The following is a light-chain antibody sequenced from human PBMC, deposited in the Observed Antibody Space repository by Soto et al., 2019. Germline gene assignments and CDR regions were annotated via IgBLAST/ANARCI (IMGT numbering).Light chain of an antibody. V-gene: IGKV1-5*03. CDR2: KAS. CDR3: QKYNSYSRT. Sequence: DVYRSQSPSTLSASIGDRVTITCRASQSISSWLAWYQQKPGKAPKLLIYKASSLESGVPSRFSGSGSGTEFTLTISSLQPDDFATYYCQKYNSYSRTFGQGTKVDIK. J-gene: IGKJ1*01. CDR1: QSISSW.